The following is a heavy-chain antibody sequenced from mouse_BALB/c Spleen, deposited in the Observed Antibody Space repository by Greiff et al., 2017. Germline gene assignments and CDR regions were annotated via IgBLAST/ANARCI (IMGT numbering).Heavy chain of an antibody. CDR1: GFTFSSFG. V-gene: IGHV5-17*02. CDR2: ISSGSSTI. D-gene: IGHD2-3*01. J-gene: IGHJ3*01. CDR3: ARSHDGYYWFAY. Sequence: VQLKESGGGLVKPGGSLKLSCAASGFTFSSFGMHWVRQAPEKGLEWVAYISSGSSTIYYADTVKGRFTISRDNPKNTLFLQMTSLRSEDTAMYYCARSHDGYYWFAYWGQGTLVTVSA.